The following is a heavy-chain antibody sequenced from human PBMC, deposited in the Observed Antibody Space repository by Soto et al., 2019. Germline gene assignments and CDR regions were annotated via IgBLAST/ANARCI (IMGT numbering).Heavy chain of an antibody. D-gene: IGHD3-16*01. CDR1: GGSFSGYY. CDR2: INHSGST. J-gene: IGHJ4*01. V-gene: IGHV4-34*01. Sequence: SETLSLTCAVYGGSFSGYYWSWIRQPPGKGLEWIGEINHSGSTNYNPSLKSRVTISVDTSKNQFSLKLSSVTAADTAVYYCARVGDYYFDSWGQGTLVTV. CDR3: ARVGDYYFDS.